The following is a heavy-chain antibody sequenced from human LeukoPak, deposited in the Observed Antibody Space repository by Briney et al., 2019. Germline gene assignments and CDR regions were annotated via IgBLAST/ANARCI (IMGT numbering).Heavy chain of an antibody. CDR3: AKDTHIVAGFDAFDI. V-gene: IGHV3-9*01. D-gene: IGHD2-21*01. J-gene: IGHJ3*02. Sequence: GGSLRLSCAASGFTFDDYAMHWVRQAPGKGLEWVSGISWNSGSIGYADSVKGRFTISRDNAKNCLYLQMNSLRAEDTALYYCAKDTHIVAGFDAFDIWGQGTMVTVSS. CDR2: ISWNSGSI. CDR1: GFTFDDYA.